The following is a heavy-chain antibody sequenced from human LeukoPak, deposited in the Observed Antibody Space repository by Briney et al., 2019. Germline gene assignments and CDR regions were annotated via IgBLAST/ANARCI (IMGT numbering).Heavy chain of an antibody. D-gene: IGHD1-26*01. CDR3: ARDEAVGASHDGAFDI. Sequence: SETLSLTCSVSGDSMSSHYWSWIRQPAGKGLEWIGRILTSGGTNYNPSLKSRVSMSVDTSQKQLSLKLSSVTAADTAVYYCARDEAVGASHDGAFDIWGRGTMVTVSA. CDR1: GDSMSSHY. CDR2: ILTSGGT. V-gene: IGHV4-4*07. J-gene: IGHJ3*02.